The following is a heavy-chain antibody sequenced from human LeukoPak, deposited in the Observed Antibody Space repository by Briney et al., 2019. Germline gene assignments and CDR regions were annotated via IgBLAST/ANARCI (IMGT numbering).Heavy chain of an antibody. D-gene: IGHD2-21*02. V-gene: IGHV1-46*01. CDR2: INPSGGST. Sequence: ASVKVSCKASGYTFTSYYMHWVRQAPGQGLEWMGIINPSGGSTSYAQKFQGRVTMTRDTSTSTAYMELSSLRSEDTAVYYCARSDGTGAAFDIWGQGTMVTVSS. CDR1: GYTFTSYY. J-gene: IGHJ3*02. CDR3: ARSDGTGAAFDI.